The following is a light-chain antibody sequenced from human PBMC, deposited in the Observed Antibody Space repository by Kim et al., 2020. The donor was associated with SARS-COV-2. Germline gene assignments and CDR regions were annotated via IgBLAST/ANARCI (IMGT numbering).Light chain of an antibody. J-gene: IGKJ5*01. Sequence: ASVGERVTITCRASQGTGRFLAWYQQKPGKAPRVLIYDASTLQSGVPSRFSGSGSGTDFTLTISSLQPEDFATYYCQQLSNYPITFGQGTRLEIK. CDR2: DAS. CDR3: QQLSNYPIT. V-gene: IGKV1-9*01. CDR1: QGTGRF.